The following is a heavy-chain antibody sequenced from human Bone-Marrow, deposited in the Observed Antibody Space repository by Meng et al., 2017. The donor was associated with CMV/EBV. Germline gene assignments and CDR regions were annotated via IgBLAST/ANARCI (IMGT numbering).Heavy chain of an antibody. V-gene: IGHV3-21*01. CDR3: ARVVEQWLVRYYYYGMDV. D-gene: IGHD6-19*01. J-gene: IGHJ6*02. CDR1: GFTFSSYS. Sequence: GGSLRLSCAASGFTFSSYSMNWVRLAPGKGLEWVSSISSSSSYIYYADSVKGRFTISRDNAKNSLYLQMNSLRAEDTAVYYCARVVEQWLVRYYYYGMDVWGQGTTVTVSS. CDR2: ISSSSSYI.